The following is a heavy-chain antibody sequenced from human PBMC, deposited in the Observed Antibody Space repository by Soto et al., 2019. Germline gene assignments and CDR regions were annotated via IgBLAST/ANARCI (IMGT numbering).Heavy chain of an antibody. Sequence: QVQLQESGPGLVKPSQTLSLTCTVSGGSISSGGYYWSWIRQHPEKGLEWIGYIYYRGTTYYNPSLRSRVTISLDTPNNQCSLKLSSVTAADTAMYYCARDGGPRGDYYYAMDVWGQGTTVTVSS. CDR3: ARDGGPRGDYYYAMDV. D-gene: IGHD3-10*01. CDR2: IYYRGTT. J-gene: IGHJ6*02. V-gene: IGHV4-31*03. CDR1: GGSISSGGYY.